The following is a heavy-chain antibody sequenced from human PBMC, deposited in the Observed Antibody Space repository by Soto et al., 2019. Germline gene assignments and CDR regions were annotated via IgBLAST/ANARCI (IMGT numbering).Heavy chain of an antibody. D-gene: IGHD3-10*01. J-gene: IGHJ3*02. CDR2: ISAYNGNT. CDR1: GYTFTSYG. V-gene: IGHV1-18*01. CDR3: ARDELWFGELLSAFDI. Sequence: APVKVSCKAPGYTFTSYGISWVRHAPRQVLEWMGWISAYNGNTNYAQKLQGRVTMTTDTSTSTAYMELRSLRSDDTAVYYCARDELWFGELLSAFDIWGQGTMVTVSS.